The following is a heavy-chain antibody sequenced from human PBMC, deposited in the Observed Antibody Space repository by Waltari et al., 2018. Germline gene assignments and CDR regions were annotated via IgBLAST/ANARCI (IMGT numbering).Heavy chain of an antibody. CDR2: IIPILGIA. Sequence: QVQLVQSGAEVKKPGSSVKVSCKASGGTFSSYTISWVRQAPGQGLEWMGRIIPILGIANYAQKFQGRVTITADKSTSTAYMELSSLRSEDTAVYYCARPYDFWSGYNDAFDIWGQGTMVTVSS. V-gene: IGHV1-69*02. D-gene: IGHD3-3*01. J-gene: IGHJ3*02. CDR1: GGTFSSYT. CDR3: ARPYDFWSGYNDAFDI.